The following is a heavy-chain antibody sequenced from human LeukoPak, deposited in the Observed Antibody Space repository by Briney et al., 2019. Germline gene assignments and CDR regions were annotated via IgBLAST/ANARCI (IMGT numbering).Heavy chain of an antibody. CDR2: ISYDGSNE. CDR1: GFTFSSYG. V-gene: IGHV3-30*18. Sequence: GRSLRLSCAASGFTFSSYGMHWVRQAPGKGLEWVAVISYDGSNEYCADSVKGRFTISRDNSKNTLYLQMNSLRAEDTAVYYCAKDKRDLYYFDYWGQGTLVTVSS. CDR3: AKDKRDLYYFDY. J-gene: IGHJ4*02.